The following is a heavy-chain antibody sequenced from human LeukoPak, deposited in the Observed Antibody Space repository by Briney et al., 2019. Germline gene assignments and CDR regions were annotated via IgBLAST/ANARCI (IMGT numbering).Heavy chain of an antibody. CDR2: IYHSGST. Sequence: PSETLSLTCTVSGGSISSGGYYWGWIRQPPGKGLEWIGSIYHSGSTYYNPSLKSRVTISVDTSKNQFSLKLSSVTAADTAVYYCARNYYYYYGMDVWGQGTTVTVSS. CDR3: ARNYYYYYGMDV. CDR1: GGSISSGGYY. V-gene: IGHV4-39*07. J-gene: IGHJ6*02.